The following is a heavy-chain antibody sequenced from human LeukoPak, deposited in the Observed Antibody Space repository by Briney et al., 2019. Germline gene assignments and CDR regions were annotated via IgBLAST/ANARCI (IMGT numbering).Heavy chain of an antibody. J-gene: IGHJ4*02. CDR2: ITGDGTRT. V-gene: IGHV3-23*01. CDR3: ASRPRADMGPLDY. Sequence: PGGSLRLSCAASGFTLSSCAMTWVSQAPGKGLEWGASITGDGTRTYYTDSVKGWLTISRDNSKNTLYLQMNSMRADETAIYYCASRPRADMGPLDYWGQGTLVTVST. D-gene: IGHD1-14*01. CDR1: GFTLSSCA.